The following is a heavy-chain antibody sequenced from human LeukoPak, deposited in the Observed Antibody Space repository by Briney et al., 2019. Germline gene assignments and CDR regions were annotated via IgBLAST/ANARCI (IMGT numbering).Heavy chain of an antibody. CDR1: GFTFSRYS. CDR2: ISSSASTI. V-gene: IGHV3-48*04. Sequence: PGGSLRLSCAASGFTFSRYSMNWVRQAPGKGLEWVSYISSSASTIYYADSVKGRFAISRDSAKNSLYLQMNSLRAEDTAVYYCAGGVPTTLWGQGTLVTVSS. CDR3: AGGVPTTL. J-gene: IGHJ4*02. D-gene: IGHD1-26*01.